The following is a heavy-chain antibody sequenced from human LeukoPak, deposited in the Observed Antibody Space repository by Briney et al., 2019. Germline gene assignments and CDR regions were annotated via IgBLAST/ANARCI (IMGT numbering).Heavy chain of an antibody. CDR2: IYHSGST. Sequence: SETLSLTCTVSGYSISSGYYWGWIRQPPGKGLEWIGSIYHSGSTYYNPSLKSRVTISVDTSKNQFSLKLSSVTAADTAVYYCARVVGGRGEFDPWGQGTLVTVSS. CDR1: GYSISSGYY. D-gene: IGHD1-26*01. V-gene: IGHV4-38-2*02. CDR3: ARVVGGRGEFDP. J-gene: IGHJ5*02.